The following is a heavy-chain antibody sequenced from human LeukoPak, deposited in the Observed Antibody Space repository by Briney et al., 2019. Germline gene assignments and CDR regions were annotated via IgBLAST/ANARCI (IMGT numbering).Heavy chain of an antibody. D-gene: IGHD3-22*01. Sequence: GGSLRLSCAASGFTFSSYGMSWVHQAPGKGLEWVSAISGSGGSTYYADSVKGRFTISRDNSKNTLYLQMNSLRAEDTAVYYCAKDSHPEYYDSSGQTHFDYWGQGTLVTVSS. V-gene: IGHV3-23*01. CDR3: AKDSHPEYYDSSGQTHFDY. CDR2: ISGSGGST. CDR1: GFTFSSYG. J-gene: IGHJ4*02.